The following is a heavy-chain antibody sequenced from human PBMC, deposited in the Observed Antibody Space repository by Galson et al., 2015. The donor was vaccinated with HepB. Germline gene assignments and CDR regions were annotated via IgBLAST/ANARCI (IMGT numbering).Heavy chain of an antibody. D-gene: IGHD6-19*01. J-gene: IGHJ6*02. CDR3: AKCEGTGWPYYYYGMGV. V-gene: IGHV1-18*01. CDR1: GDTFTPFG. Sequence: SVKVSCKASGDTFTPFGISWVRQAPGQGLEWMGWIRVYTGNRNYEHKLQGRVTMTADPPTRTAYMELRSFTSDDTAVYYCAKCEGTGWPYYYYGMGVWGQGTAVTVSS. CDR2: IRVYTGNR.